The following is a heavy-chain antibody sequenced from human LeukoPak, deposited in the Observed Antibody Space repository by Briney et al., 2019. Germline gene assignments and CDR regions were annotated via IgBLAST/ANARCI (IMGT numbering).Heavy chain of an antibody. CDR2: IKQDGSEK. V-gene: IGHV3-7*01. CDR3: ARDRVVPFSTVTTRSVSVPNRNYYYYGMDV. Sequence: PGGSLRLSCAASGFTFDDYGMSWVRQAPGKGLEWVANIKQDGSEKYYVDSVKGRFTISRDNAKNSLYLQMNSLRAEDTAVYYCARDRVVPFSTVTTRSVSVPNRNYYYYGMDVWGQGTTVTVSS. CDR1: GFTFDDYG. J-gene: IGHJ6*02. D-gene: IGHD4-17*01.